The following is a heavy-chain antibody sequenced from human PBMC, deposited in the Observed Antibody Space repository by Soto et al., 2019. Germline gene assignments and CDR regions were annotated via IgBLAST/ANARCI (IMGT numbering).Heavy chain of an antibody. CDR3: ARNSLGASHFDY. CDR2: IHAGNGDT. V-gene: IGHV1-3*01. D-gene: IGHD1-26*01. CDR1: GYPFSSYA. J-gene: IGHJ4*02. Sequence: QVHVVQSGAEVKKPGASVKVSCKASGYPFSSYAIHWVRQAPGQRLEWMGWIHAGNGDTQYSQKFRGRVTITRDTSASTAYMDLSSLTSEDTAVYYCARNSLGASHFDYWGQGTLVIVSS.